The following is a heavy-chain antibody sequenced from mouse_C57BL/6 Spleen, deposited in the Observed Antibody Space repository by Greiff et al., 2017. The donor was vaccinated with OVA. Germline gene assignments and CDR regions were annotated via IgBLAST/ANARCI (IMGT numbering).Heavy chain of an antibody. Sequence: QVHVKQPGAELVRPGSSVKLSCKASGYTFTSYWMHWVKQRPIQGLEWIGNIDPSDSETHYNQKFKDKATLTVDKSSSTAYMQLSSLTSEDSAVYYCARAVDFDYWGQGTTLTVSS. CDR1: GYTFTSYW. CDR2: IDPSDSET. V-gene: IGHV1-52*01. D-gene: IGHD1-1*02. J-gene: IGHJ2*01. CDR3: ARAVDFDY.